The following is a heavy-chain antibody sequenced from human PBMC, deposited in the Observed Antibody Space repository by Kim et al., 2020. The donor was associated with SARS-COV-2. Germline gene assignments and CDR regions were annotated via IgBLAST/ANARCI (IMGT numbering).Heavy chain of an antibody. J-gene: IGHJ5*02. Sequence: ASVKVSCKASGYNFTDYFIYWVRQVPGHGLEWMGRISPNSGGTNYAQKFQGRLTMTWDTSISTVYMDLKNLKSDDTAVYYCARGVAVAGTWFDPWGQGTLVTVSS. CDR3: ARGVAVAGTWFDP. V-gene: IGHV1-2*06. D-gene: IGHD6-19*01. CDR1: GYNFTDYF. CDR2: ISPNSGGT.